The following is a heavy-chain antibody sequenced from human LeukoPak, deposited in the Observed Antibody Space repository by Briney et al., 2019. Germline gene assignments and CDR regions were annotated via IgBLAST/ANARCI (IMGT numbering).Heavy chain of an antibody. CDR3: AGERSGYSSTWYVDY. Sequence: GGSLRLSCAASEFSVGSNYMTWVRQAPGKGLEWVSLIYSGGSTYYADSVKGRFTISRDNSKNTLYLQMNSLRAGDTAVYYCAGERSGYSSTWYVDYWGQGTLVTVSS. CDR1: EFSVGSNY. V-gene: IGHV3-66*01. D-gene: IGHD6-13*01. J-gene: IGHJ4*02. CDR2: IYSGGST.